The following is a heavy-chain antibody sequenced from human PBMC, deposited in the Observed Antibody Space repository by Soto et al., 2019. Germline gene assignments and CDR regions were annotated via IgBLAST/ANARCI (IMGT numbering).Heavy chain of an antibody. Sequence: PGGSLRLSWAASGLSVSSTYLTWVRQAPGKGLEWVSVIYPDDSAYYTDSVRGRFTISRDNSQNTLFLLMNNLRVEDTAVYFCARVPAFDPWGQGTLVTVSS. CDR2: IYPDDSA. CDR1: GLSVSSTY. CDR3: ARVPAFDP. J-gene: IGHJ5*02. V-gene: IGHV3-53*01.